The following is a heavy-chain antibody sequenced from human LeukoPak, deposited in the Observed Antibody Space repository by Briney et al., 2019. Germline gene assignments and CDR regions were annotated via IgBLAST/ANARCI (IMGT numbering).Heavy chain of an antibody. V-gene: IGHV3-30*03. CDR2: MSYDGSNK. CDR1: GFTFSSYG. J-gene: IGHJ4*02. Sequence: PGRSLRLSCAASGFTFSSYGMHWVRQAPGKGLEWVAVMSYDGSNKYYADSVKGRFTISRDNSKNTLYLQMNSLRAEDTAVYYCATDTESGWNYWRQGPLVTVSS. D-gene: IGHD6-19*01. CDR3: ATDTESGWNY.